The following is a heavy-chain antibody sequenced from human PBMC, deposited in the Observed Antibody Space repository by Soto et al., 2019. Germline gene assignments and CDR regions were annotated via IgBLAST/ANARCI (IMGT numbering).Heavy chain of an antibody. J-gene: IGHJ2*01. CDR3: AKAGGVYWYFDL. Sequence: EVQLVESGGGLVQPGRSLRLSCAASGFTFDDYAMHWVRQAPGKGLEWVSGISWNSGSIGYADSVKGRFTISRDNAKNSLYLQMNSLRAKDTALYYCAKAGGVYWYFDLWGRGTLVTVSS. V-gene: IGHV3-9*01. CDR2: ISWNSGSI. D-gene: IGHD3-16*01. CDR1: GFTFDDYA.